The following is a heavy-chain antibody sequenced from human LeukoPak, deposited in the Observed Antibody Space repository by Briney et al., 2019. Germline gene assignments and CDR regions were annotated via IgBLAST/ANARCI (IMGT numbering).Heavy chain of an antibody. CDR2: IYYSGST. CDR3: ARGLGYCSSTSCYGRGYFQH. J-gene: IGHJ1*01. V-gene: IGHV4-39*07. Sequence: KSSETLSLTCTVSGDSISSTSYYWAWIRQPPGKGREWIGSIYYSGSTYYNPSLKSRVTISVDTSKNQFSLKLSSVTAADTAVYYCARGLGYCSSTSCYGRGYFQHWGQGTLVTVSS. D-gene: IGHD2-2*01. CDR1: GDSISSTSYY.